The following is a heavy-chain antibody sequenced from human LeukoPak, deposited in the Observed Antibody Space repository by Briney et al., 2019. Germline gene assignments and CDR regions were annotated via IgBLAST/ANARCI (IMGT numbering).Heavy chain of an antibody. CDR3: AELGITMIGGV. D-gene: IGHD3-10*02. CDR2: ISYEGSTS. J-gene: IGHJ6*04. Sequence: GGSLRLSCAASGFTFSSYGMQWVRQAPGKGLEWVAVISYEGSTSYYADSVKGRFTISRDNSKNTVYLQMDSLRAQDTAVYYCAELGITMIGGVWGKGTTVTISS. CDR1: GFTFSSYG. V-gene: IGHV3-30*18.